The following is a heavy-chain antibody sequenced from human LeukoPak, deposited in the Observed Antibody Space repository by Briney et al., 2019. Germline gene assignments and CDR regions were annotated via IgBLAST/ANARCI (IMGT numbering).Heavy chain of an antibody. J-gene: IGHJ4*02. CDR3: AKVPKGGYFDY. CDR1: GFTFSSYA. Sequence: GGSLRLSCAASGFTFSSYAMSWVRQAPGKGLEWVSAISGSGGSTYYADSVRGRFTLSRDNSKNTLDLQMNSLRAEDTAVYYCAKVPKGGYFDYWGQGTLVTVSS. D-gene: IGHD3-16*01. V-gene: IGHV3-23*01. CDR2: ISGSGGST.